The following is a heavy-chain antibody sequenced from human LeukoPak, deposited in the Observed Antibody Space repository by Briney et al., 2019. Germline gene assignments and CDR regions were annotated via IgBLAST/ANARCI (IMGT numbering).Heavy chain of an antibody. CDR1: GFTFSRYA. CDR2: ISSNGGST. J-gene: IGHJ4*02. D-gene: IGHD3-10*01. V-gene: IGHV3-64D*06. CDR3: VKSGSYYNAPYYFDY. Sequence: PGGSLRRSCSASGFTFSRYAMHWVRQAPGKGLEYDSGISSNGGSTYYADSVKGRFTISRDNSKNTLYLQMSSLRAEDTAVYYCVKSGSYYNAPYYFDYWGQGTLVTVSS.